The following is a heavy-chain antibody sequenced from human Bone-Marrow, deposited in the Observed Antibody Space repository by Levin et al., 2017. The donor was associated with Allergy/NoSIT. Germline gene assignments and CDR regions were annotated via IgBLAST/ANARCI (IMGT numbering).Heavy chain of an antibody. D-gene: IGHD3-3*01. J-gene: IGHJ4*01. CDR3: SKLSLTWSNDY. V-gene: IGHV3-23*01. Sequence: GGSLRLSCAASGFTFSNYPMSWVRQAPGKGLEWVSRISGSDGRTFYADSVKGRFTVSSDDSQNTVDLQMNSLRAEDKAVYYRSKLSLTWSNDYWGDGTLVTV. CDR1: GFTFSNYP. CDR2: ISGSDGRT.